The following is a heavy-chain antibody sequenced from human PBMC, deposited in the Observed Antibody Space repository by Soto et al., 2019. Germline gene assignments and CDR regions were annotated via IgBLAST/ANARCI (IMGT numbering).Heavy chain of an antibody. Sequence: PSETLSLTCTVSVESISIYYWSWIRQPPGKGLEWIGYMYYSGSTNCNPSLKSRVTISVDTSKNQFSLKLSSVTAADTAVYYCARDAGGPADYWGQGTLVTVSS. D-gene: IGHD2-15*01. V-gene: IGHV4-59*01. CDR3: ARDAGGPADY. CDR1: VESISIYY. J-gene: IGHJ4*02. CDR2: MYYSGST.